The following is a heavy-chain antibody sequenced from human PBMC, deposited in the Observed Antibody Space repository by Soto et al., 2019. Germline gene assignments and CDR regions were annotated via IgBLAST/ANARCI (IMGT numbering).Heavy chain of an antibody. J-gene: IGHJ6*02. CDR1: GFTFSSYA. CDR3: ARPTMVRGVTYYYYYYGIDV. Sequence: QVQLVESGGGVVQPGRSLRLSCAASGFTFSSYAVHWVRQAPGKGLEWVAVISYDGSNKYYADSVKGRFTISRDNSKNTLYLQMNSLRAEDTAVYYCARPTMVRGVTYYYYYYGIDVWGQGTTVTVSS. CDR2: ISYDGSNK. D-gene: IGHD3-10*01. V-gene: IGHV3-30-3*01.